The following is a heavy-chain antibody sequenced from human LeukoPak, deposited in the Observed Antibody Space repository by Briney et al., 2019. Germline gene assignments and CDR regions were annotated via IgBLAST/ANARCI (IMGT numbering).Heavy chain of an antibody. CDR2: VNPNSGGT. CDR1: GYTFTGYY. CDR3: ARDLIKNWNYGSGY. V-gene: IGHV1-2*02. Sequence: ASVKVSCKASGYTFTGYYMHWVRQAPGQGLEWMGWVNPNSGGTNYAQKLQGRVTMTRDTSISTAYMELSRLRSDDTAVYYCARDLIKNWNYGSGYWGQGTLVTVSS. J-gene: IGHJ4*02. D-gene: IGHD1-7*01.